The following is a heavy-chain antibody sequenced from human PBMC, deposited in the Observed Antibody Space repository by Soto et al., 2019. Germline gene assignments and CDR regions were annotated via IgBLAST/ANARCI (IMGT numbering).Heavy chain of an antibody. CDR2: IYHSGST. V-gene: IGHV4-38-2*01. CDR1: GYSISSGYY. CDR3: ARGPYGSGIDY. J-gene: IGHJ4*02. D-gene: IGHD3-10*01. Sequence: SETLSLTCAVSGYSISSGYYWGWIRQPPGKGLEWIGSIYHSGSTYYNPSLKSRVTISVDTSKNQFSLKLSSVTAADTAVYYCARGPYGSGIDYWGQGTLVTVAS.